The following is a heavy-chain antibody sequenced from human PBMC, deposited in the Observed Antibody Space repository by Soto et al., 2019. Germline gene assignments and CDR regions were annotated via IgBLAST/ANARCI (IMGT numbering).Heavy chain of an antibody. Sequence: SVKVSCKASGGTFSSYAISWVRQAPGQGLEWMGGIIPIFGTANYAQKFQGRVTITADESTSTAYMELSSLRTEDTAVYYCASPPNGMGLRYFDWLYGMDVGGQGTTVTVS. V-gene: IGHV1-69*13. J-gene: IGHJ6*02. D-gene: IGHD3-9*01. CDR2: IIPIFGTA. CDR3: ASPPNGMGLRYFDWLYGMDV. CDR1: GGTFSSYA.